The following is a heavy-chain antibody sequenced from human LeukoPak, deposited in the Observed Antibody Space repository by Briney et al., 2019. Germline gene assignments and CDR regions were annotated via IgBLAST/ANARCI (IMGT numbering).Heavy chain of an antibody. CDR1: GFNFSIYS. Sequence: GGSLRLSCAASGFNFSIYSMTWVRQAPGKGLQWISYISSTGGTIYYADSVKGRFTISRDNAKNSLYLQMTSLRVEDTAVFYCARYNYGSGTSFDPWGQGTLVTVSS. D-gene: IGHD3-10*01. J-gene: IGHJ5*02. CDR3: ARYNYGSGTSFDP. V-gene: IGHV3-48*04. CDR2: ISSTGGTI.